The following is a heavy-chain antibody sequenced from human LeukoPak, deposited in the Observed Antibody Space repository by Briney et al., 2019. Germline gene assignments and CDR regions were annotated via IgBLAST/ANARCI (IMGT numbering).Heavy chain of an antibody. J-gene: IGHJ4*02. Sequence: GESLKISCKGSGYSFITYWIGWVRQMPGKDLEWMGIIYPGDSDTRYSPSFQGQVTISADKSISTAYLQWSSLKASDTAMYYCARSDTAMAEILDYWGQGTLVTVSS. D-gene: IGHD5-18*01. CDR3: ARSDTAMAEILDY. CDR1: GYSFITYW. V-gene: IGHV5-51*01. CDR2: IYPGDSDT.